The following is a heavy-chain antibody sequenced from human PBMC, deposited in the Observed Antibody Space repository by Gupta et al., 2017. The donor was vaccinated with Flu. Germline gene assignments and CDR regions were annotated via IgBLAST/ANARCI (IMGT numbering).Heavy chain of an antibody. CDR2: ISRNSDTI. CDR1: GITLDDYA. V-gene: IGHV3-9*01. CDR3: VKDRGYTWDAIDF. Sequence: EVQRVESGGGLVQPGRSLRLYCAASGITLDDYAMHWVRQATGKGLEWVSGISRNSDTIGYADYVKGRFTLSRDTAKNSLYLQMNSLRPEDTAVYYCVKDRGYTWDAIDFWGQGTMGTVSS. D-gene: IGHD6-13*01. J-gene: IGHJ3*01.